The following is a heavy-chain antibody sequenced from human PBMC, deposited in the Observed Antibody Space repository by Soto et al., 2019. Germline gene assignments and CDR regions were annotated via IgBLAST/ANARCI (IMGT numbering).Heavy chain of an antibody. CDR3: TSYYYDSSGYYSEFDY. CDR1: VVTFSVSA. Sequence: PWGSLPLACAASVVTFSVSAMHWVRQASGKGPELVGLIRIKPNSYATPYAASVKGRSTISRDDSKNTAYLQMNTLKTDDTAVYYCTSYYYDSSGYYSEFDYWGQGTMVTVSS. CDR2: IRIKPNSYAT. V-gene: IGHV3-73*01. D-gene: IGHD3-22*01. J-gene: IGHJ4*02.